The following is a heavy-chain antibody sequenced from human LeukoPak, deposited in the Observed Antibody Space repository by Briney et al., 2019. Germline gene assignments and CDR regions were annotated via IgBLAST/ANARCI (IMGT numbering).Heavy chain of an antibody. V-gene: IGHV4-39*07. Sequence: SETLSLTCTVSGGSISSSSYYWGWVRQPPGKGLEWIGSIYYSGSTYYNPSLKSRVTISVDTSKNQFSLKLSSVTAADTAVYYCATPMGSSGYVIGDAFDIWGQGTMVTVSS. CDR2: IYYSGST. CDR1: GGSISSSSYY. D-gene: IGHD3-22*01. J-gene: IGHJ3*02. CDR3: ATPMGSSGYVIGDAFDI.